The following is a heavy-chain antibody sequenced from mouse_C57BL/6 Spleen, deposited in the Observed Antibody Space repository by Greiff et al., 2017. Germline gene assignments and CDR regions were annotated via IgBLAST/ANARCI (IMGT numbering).Heavy chain of an antibody. CDR1: GYSITSGYY. CDR2: ISYDGSN. J-gene: IGHJ1*03. D-gene: IGHD1-1*01. V-gene: IGHV3-6*01. CDR3: ARGPLYYGSSYWYFDV. Sequence: VQLQQSGPGLVKPPQSLSLTCSVTGYSITSGYYWNWIRQFPGNKLEWMGYISYDGSNNYNPSLKNRISITRDTSKNQFFLKLNSVTTEDTATYYCARGPLYYGSSYWYFDVWGTGTTVTVSS.